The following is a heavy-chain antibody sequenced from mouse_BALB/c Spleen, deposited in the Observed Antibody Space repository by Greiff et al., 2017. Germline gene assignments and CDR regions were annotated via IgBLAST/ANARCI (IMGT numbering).Heavy chain of an antibody. Sequence: DVKLQESGPGLVKPSQSLSLTCTVTGYSITSDYAWNWIRQFPGNKLEWMGYISYSGSTSYNPSLKSRISITRDTSKNQFFLQLNSVTTEDTATYYCALDGAWFAYWGQGTLVTVSA. CDR3: ALDGAWFAY. J-gene: IGHJ3*01. CDR2: ISYSGST. V-gene: IGHV3-2*02. CDR1: GYSITSDYA.